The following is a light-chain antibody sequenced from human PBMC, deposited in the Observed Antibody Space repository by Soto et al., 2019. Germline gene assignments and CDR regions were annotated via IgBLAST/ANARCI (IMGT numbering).Light chain of an antibody. CDR1: SSDVGGYNY. J-gene: IGLJ2*01. CDR2: EVS. Sequence: QSALTQPPSASGSPGQSVTISCTGTSSDVGGYNYVSWYQQHPGKAPKLMIYEVSKRPSWVPDSLSGSKSGNTASLTVSGLQAEDEADYYCRSYAGSNKPHVVFGGGTQLTVL. V-gene: IGLV2-8*01. CDR3: RSYAGSNKPHVV.